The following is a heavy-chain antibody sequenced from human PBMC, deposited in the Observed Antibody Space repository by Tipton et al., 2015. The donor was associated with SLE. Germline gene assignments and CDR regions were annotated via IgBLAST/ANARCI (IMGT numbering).Heavy chain of an antibody. CDR2: IFYHGSS. CDR3: SSLSAASQFDAFDV. Sequence: GLVKPSETLSLTCTVSGDSMSRHYWSWIRQPPGKGLELIGYIFYHGSSNYNPSLKSRATISIDTSNSLFSLNLRSVTAADTAVYYCSSLSAASQFDAFDVWGQGTMVTVSS. CDR1: GDSMSRHY. D-gene: IGHD6-25*01. V-gene: IGHV4-59*11. J-gene: IGHJ3*01.